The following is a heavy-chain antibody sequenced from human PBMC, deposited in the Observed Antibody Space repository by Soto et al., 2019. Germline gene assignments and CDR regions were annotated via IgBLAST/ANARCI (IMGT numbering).Heavy chain of an antibody. CDR2: FDPEDGET. J-gene: IGHJ4*02. CDR3: ARVGYGDYVFDY. V-gene: IGHV1-24*01. Sequence: ASVKVSCKVSGYTLTELSMHWVRQAPGKGLEWMGGFDPEDGETIYAQKFRGRVTMTEDTSTDTAYMELSSLRSEDTAVYYCARVGYGDYVFDYWGQGTLVTVSS. CDR1: GYTLTELS. D-gene: IGHD4-17*01.